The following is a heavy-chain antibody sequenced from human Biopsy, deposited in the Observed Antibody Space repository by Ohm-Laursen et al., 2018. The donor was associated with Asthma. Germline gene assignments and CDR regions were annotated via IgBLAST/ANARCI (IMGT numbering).Heavy chain of an antibody. D-gene: IGHD4-17*01. V-gene: IGHV1-24*01. J-gene: IGHJ4*02. Sequence: ASETVSCKISGYSLTDLSMHWVRQAPGQGLEWMGGHDHEEGGTVNARRFQGRVTMTEDTSTDTAYMELSCLSSDDTAVYYCASDFPKDYVRYNFQFWGQGTLVTVSS. CDR3: ASDFPKDYVRYNFQF. CDR1: GYSLTDLS. CDR2: HDHEEGGT.